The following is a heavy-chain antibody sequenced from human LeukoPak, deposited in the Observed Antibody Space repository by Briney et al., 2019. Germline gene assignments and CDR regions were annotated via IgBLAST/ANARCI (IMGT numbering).Heavy chain of an antibody. Sequence: SVKVSCKASGCTFSNYAISWVRQAPGQGLEWMGGIIPIFGTANYAQKFRGRVTITADKSTRTAYMELSSLRSEDTAVYYCAREGPMFDSGSYSKSLGYWGQGILVTVSS. CDR1: GCTFSNYA. V-gene: IGHV1-69*06. CDR3: AREGPMFDSGSYSKSLGY. J-gene: IGHJ4*02. D-gene: IGHD3-10*01. CDR2: IIPIFGTA.